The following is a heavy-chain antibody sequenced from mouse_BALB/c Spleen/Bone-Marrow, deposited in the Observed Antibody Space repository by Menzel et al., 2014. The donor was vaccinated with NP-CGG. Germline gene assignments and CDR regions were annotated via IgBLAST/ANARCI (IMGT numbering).Heavy chain of an antibody. V-gene: IGHV1-80*01. CDR3: ARETYGNAWFAY. CDR2: IYPGDGDT. Sequence: VQLQQSGAELVGPGSSVKISCKASGYAFSDYWMNWVKQRPGQGLEWIGQIYPGDGDTNYIGKFKGKATLTADKSSSTAYMQLSSLTSEDSAVYFCARETYGNAWFAYWGQGTLVTVSA. D-gene: IGHD2-1*01. J-gene: IGHJ3*01. CDR1: GYAFSDYW.